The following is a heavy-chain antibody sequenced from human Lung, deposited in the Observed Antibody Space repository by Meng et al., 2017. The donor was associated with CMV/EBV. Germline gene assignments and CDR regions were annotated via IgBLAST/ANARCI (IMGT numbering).Heavy chain of an antibody. CDR2: VFHTGDT. J-gene: IGHJ5*02. CDR1: GDSMANFY. CDR3: ARGRSCVDGVCYDDHNYCGP. Sequence: SXTLSLXCNISGDSMANFYWTWIRQPPGKGLEWVGSVFHTGDTKYNSSLKGRLTLSVDTSRKQVSLRLVSLNTADTATYYCARGRSCVDGVCYDDHNYCGPWXKGTXVTVSS. V-gene: IGHV4-59*01. D-gene: IGHD2-21*02.